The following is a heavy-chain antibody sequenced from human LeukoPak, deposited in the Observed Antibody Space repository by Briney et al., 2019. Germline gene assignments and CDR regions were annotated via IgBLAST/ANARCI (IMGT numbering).Heavy chain of an antibody. J-gene: IGHJ5*01. CDR1: APSIGNSY. CDR3: GREGGTWSFDS. Sequence: PSDCLSPTWTLAAPSIGNSYCSSVRHHARKGLEWLGSVSYSGGPTHHSSLKTGAPLSVETSKKQFSLKLRSVTAAAPPLYYFGREGGTWSFDSWGQGILATVSS. CDR2: VSYSGGP. V-gene: IGHV4-59*07. D-gene: IGHD3-16*01.